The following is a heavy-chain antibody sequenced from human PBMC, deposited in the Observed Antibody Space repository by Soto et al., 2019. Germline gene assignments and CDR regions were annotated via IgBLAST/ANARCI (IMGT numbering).Heavy chain of an antibody. Sequence: AGTLSLTCAVYGGSFSGYYWSWIRQPPGKGLEWIGEINHSGSTNYNPSLKSRGTISVDTSKNQFSLKLSSVTAADTAVYYCVRGRRGICYYYYGMDVWGQGTTVTVSS. J-gene: IGHJ6*02. V-gene: IGHV4-34*01. CDR3: VRGRRGICYYYYGMDV. CDR1: GGSFSGYY. D-gene: IGHD2-15*01. CDR2: INHSGST.